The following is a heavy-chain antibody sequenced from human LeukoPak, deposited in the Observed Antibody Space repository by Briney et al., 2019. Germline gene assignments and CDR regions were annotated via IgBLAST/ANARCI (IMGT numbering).Heavy chain of an antibody. CDR2: INHSGST. J-gene: IGHJ6*02. Sequence: PSQTLSLTCAVYGGSFSGYYWSWIRQPPGKGLEWIGEINHSGSTNYNPSLKSRVTISVDTSKNQFSLELNSVTPEDTAVYYCVKARYGDHPYYYYYGMDVWGQGTTVTVSS. D-gene: IGHD5-18*01. CDR3: VKARYGDHPYYYYYGMDV. CDR1: GGSFSGYY. V-gene: IGHV4-34*01.